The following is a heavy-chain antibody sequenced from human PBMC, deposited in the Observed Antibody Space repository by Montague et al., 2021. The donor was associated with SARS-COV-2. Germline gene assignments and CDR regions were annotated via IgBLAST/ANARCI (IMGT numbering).Heavy chain of an antibody. CDR1: GGSFSDYF. CDR2: INHRGTS. Sequence: SETLSLTCAVYGGSFSDYFWTWIRQPPGKGLEWIGEINHRGTSNXNPSLKSRVSISVDTSKNQFSLYLGSVTAADTAVYYCARGRQHFNMIVVVVTGGEYYFDYWGQGTLVTVSS. V-gene: IGHV4-34*01. D-gene: IGHD3-22*01. CDR3: ARGRQHFNMIVVVVTGGEYYFDY. J-gene: IGHJ4*02.